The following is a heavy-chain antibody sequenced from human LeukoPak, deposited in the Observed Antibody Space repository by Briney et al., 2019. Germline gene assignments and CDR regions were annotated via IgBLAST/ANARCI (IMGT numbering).Heavy chain of an antibody. Sequence: GGSLRLSCAASGFTFSTYAMCWVRQAPGKGLEWVSSIGGGGISTYYADSVKGRFTISRDNSKNTLYLQMNSLRAEDTAVYYCARELRGSSFDYWGQGTLVTVSS. V-gene: IGHV3-23*01. CDR3: ARELRGSSFDY. CDR1: GFTFSTYA. CDR2: IGGGGIST. D-gene: IGHD3-16*01. J-gene: IGHJ4*02.